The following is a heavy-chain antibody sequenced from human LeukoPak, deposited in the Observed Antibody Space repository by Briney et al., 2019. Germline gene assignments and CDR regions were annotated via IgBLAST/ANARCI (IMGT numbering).Heavy chain of an antibody. D-gene: IGHD3-10*01. V-gene: IGHV3-30*02. CDR1: GFTFSSYG. J-gene: IGHJ4*02. Sequence: GSLRLSCAASGFTFSSYGMHWVRQAPGKGLEWVAVIWYDGSNKYYADSVKGRFTISRDNSKNTLYLQMNSLRAEDTAVYYCAKCMVRGSYSIDYWGQGTLVTVSS. CDR3: AKCMVRGSYSIDY. CDR2: IWYDGSNK.